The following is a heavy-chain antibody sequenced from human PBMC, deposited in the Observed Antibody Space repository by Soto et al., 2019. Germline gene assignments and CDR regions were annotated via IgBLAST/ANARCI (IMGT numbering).Heavy chain of an antibody. D-gene: IGHD3-16*02. J-gene: IGHJ4*02. CDR1: GYTFTNYA. CDR3: ARGVRDYDYVWGSYRNYYFDY. V-gene: IGHV1-3*01. Sequence: ASVKVSCKASGYTFTNYAIHWVRQAPGQSLEWMGRINAGDGNTRYPQNSQGRVTITRDTSASTAYMELSSVTAADTAVYYCARGVRDYDYVWGSYRNYYFDYWGQGTLVTVSS. CDR2: INAGDGNT.